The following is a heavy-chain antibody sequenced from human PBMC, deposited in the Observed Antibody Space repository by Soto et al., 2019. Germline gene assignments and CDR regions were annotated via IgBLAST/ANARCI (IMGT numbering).Heavy chain of an antibody. Sequence: GESLKISCEASGYDFISYWIGWVRQMPGKGLEWMGIIYPRDSEARYSPSFQGQVTISVDKSISTAYMELSRLRSDDTAVYYCARESADLTSIFDYWGQGTLVTVSS. D-gene: IGHD2-21*02. CDR3: ARESADLTSIFDY. J-gene: IGHJ4*02. CDR1: GYDFISYW. CDR2: IYPRDSEA. V-gene: IGHV5-51*01.